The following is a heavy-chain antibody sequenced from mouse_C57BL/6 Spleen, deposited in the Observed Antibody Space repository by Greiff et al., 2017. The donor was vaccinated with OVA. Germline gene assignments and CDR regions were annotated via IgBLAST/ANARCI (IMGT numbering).Heavy chain of an antibody. CDR1: GYAFSSSW. V-gene: IGHV1-82*01. D-gene: IGHD2-5*01. Sequence: QVHVKQSGPELVKPGASVKISCKASGYAFSSSWMNWVKQRPGKGLEWIGRIYPGDGDTNYNGKFKGKATLTADKSSSTAYMQLSSLTSEDSAVYFCARTYYSNYEFAYWGQGTLVTVSA. J-gene: IGHJ3*01. CDR3: ARTYYSNYEFAY. CDR2: IYPGDGDT.